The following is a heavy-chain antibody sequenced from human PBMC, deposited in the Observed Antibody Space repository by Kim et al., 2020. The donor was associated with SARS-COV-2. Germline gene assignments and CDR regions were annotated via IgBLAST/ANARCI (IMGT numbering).Heavy chain of an antibody. D-gene: IGHD5-18*01. Sequence: SETLSLTCTVSGGSISSYYWSWIRQPPGKGLEWIGYIYYSGSTNYNPSLKSRVTISVDTSKNQFSLKLSSVTAADTAVYYCARGPSQDTAMVSYYYYYYMDVWGKGTTVTVSS. CDR1: GGSISSYY. CDR3: ARGPSQDTAMVSYYYYYYMDV. CDR2: IYYSGST. J-gene: IGHJ6*03. V-gene: IGHV4-59*01.